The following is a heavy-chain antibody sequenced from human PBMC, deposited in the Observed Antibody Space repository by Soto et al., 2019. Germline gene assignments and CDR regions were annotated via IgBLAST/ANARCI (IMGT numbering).Heavy chain of an antibody. V-gene: IGHV3-23*01. D-gene: IGHD6-19*01. J-gene: IGHJ6*02. Sequence: GGSLRLACAASGFTFSSYAMSWVRQAPGKGLEWVSAISGSVSSTYYADSVKGRFTISRDNSRNTLYLQMNSLRAEDTAVYYCAKSPGSGWAYYYYGMDVWGQGTTVTVSS. CDR2: ISGSVSST. CDR1: GFTFSSYA. CDR3: AKSPGSGWAYYYYGMDV.